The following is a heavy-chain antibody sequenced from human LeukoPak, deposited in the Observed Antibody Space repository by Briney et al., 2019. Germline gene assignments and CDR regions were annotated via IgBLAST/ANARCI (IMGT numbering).Heavy chain of an antibody. J-gene: IGHJ3*02. CDR1: GGTFSSYA. CDR2: IIPIFGTA. CDR3: ARVSGVGTDDAFDI. V-gene: IGHV1-69*05. D-gene: IGHD2-8*02. Sequence: ASVKVSCKASGGTFSSYAISWVRQAPGQGLEWMGGIIPIFGTANYAQKFQGRVTITTDESTSTAYMELSSLRSEDTAVYYCARVSGVGTDDAFDIWGQGTMVTVSS.